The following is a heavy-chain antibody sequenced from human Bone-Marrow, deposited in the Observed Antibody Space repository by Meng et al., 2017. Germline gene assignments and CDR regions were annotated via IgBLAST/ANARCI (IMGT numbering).Heavy chain of an antibody. CDR3: AKTLVRGSTAYYYYGMDV. J-gene: IGHJ6*02. D-gene: IGHD3-10*01. V-gene: IGHV3-30*18. Sequence: LSLTCAASGFSFSNFAMHWVRQAPGKGLEWVAVISHDGTKTYYGDSVKGRFTISRDKSKNTLYLQMSSLRADDTAVYYCAKTLVRGSTAYYYYGMDVWGQGTTVTVSS. CDR1: GFSFSNFA. CDR2: ISHDGTKT.